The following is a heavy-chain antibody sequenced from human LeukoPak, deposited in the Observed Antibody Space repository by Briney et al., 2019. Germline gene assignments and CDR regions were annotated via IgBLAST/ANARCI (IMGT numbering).Heavy chain of an antibody. Sequence: AGGSLRLSCAASGFTFSSYGMSWVRQAPGKGLEWVSAISGSGGSTYYADSVKGRFTISRDNSKNTLYLQMNSLRAEDTAVYYCAKDHYYDSSGYYPFDYWGQGTLVTVSS. CDR2: ISGSGGST. V-gene: IGHV3-23*01. CDR3: AKDHYYDSSGYYPFDY. J-gene: IGHJ4*02. CDR1: GFTFSSYG. D-gene: IGHD3-22*01.